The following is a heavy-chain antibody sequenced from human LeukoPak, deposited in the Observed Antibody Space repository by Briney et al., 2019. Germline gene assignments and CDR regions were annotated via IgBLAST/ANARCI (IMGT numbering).Heavy chain of an antibody. D-gene: IGHD6-13*01. J-gene: IGHJ5*02. CDR3: AREGYRSSWYPWFDP. CDR2: IWYDGSNK. Sequence: GGSLRLSCAASRFTFSSYGMHWVSQARGKGLEWVAVIWYDGSNKYYADSVKGRFTISRDNSKNTLYLQMNSLRAEDTAVYYCAREGYRSSWYPWFDPWGQGTLVTVSS. CDR1: RFTFSSYG. V-gene: IGHV3-33*01.